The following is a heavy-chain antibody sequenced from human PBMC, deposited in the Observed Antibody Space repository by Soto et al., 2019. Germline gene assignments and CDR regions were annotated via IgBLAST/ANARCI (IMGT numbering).Heavy chain of an antibody. Sequence: PGGSLRLSCAASGFTFSSYAMHWVRQAPGKGLEYVSAISSNGGSTYYADSVKGRFTISRDNSKNTLYLQMNSLRAEDTAVYYCARAGCDGGSCYTLVGLRYGMDVWGQGTTVTVSS. CDR2: ISSNGGST. V-gene: IGHV3-64*04. J-gene: IGHJ6*02. D-gene: IGHD2-15*01. CDR3: ARAGCDGGSCYTLVGLRYGMDV. CDR1: GFTFSSYA.